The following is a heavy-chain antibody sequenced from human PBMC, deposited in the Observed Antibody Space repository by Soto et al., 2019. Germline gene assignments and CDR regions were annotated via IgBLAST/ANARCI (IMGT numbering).Heavy chain of an antibody. D-gene: IGHD2-21*02. Sequence: SETLSLTCTVSGGSISSYYWSWIRQPAGKGLEWIGRIYTSGSTNYNPSLKSRVTMSVDTSKNQFSLKLSSVTAADTAVYYCARGDVVVTAIFLGSPVGAFDIWGQGTMVTVSS. CDR3: ARGDVVVTAIFLGSPVGAFDI. CDR2: IYTSGST. J-gene: IGHJ3*02. V-gene: IGHV4-4*07. CDR1: GGSISSYY.